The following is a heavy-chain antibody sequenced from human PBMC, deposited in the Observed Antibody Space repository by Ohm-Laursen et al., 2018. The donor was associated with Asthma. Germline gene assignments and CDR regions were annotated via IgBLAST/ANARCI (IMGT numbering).Heavy chain of an antibody. D-gene: IGHD5-24*01. V-gene: IGHV3-30*18. CDR1: GFTFSSSD. CDR3: AKLIGDGYTIFDY. J-gene: IGHJ4*02. Sequence: SLRLSCAASGFTFSSSDMHWVRQAPGKGLEWVAVISYDGSNKYYADSAKGRFTISRDNSKNTLYLQMNSLRAEDTAVYYCAKLIGDGYTIFDYWGQGTLVTVSS. CDR2: ISYDGSNK.